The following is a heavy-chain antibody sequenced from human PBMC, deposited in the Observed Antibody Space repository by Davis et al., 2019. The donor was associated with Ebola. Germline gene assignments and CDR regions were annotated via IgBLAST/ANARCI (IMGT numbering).Heavy chain of an antibody. CDR2: VRSKAYGGKT. J-gene: IGHJ6*02. CDR1: GFTFGDYA. D-gene: IGHD6-6*01. CDR3: TRDLKQPRPSHYDGMDV. Sequence: GESLKISCSAYGFTFGDYAMNWVRQAPGRGLEWVGFVRSKAYGGKTQYAASVKGRFTISRDDSRSIVYLQMNSLKTDDTAVYYCTRDLKQPRPSHYDGMDVWGQGTTVTVSS. V-gene: IGHV3-49*04.